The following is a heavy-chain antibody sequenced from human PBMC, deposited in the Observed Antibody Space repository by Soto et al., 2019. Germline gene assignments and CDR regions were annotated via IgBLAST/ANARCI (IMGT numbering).Heavy chain of an antibody. CDR1: GRSFSGYY. Sequence: SEDVSLTCAVYGRSFSGYYWSWIRQPPGTGLEWIGEINHSGSTNYNPSLQSRVTISVDTSKNQFSLKLTSVTAADTAVYYCARDKITGLFDYWGQGTLVTVSS. D-gene: IGHD2-8*02. CDR2: INHSGST. CDR3: ARDKITGLFDY. V-gene: IGHV4-34*01. J-gene: IGHJ4*02.